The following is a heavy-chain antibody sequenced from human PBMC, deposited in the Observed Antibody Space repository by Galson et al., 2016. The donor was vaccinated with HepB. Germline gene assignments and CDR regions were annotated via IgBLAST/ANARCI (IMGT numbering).Heavy chain of an antibody. CDR1: SGSTSNRNW. CDR3: AMESGVFVPFGY. CDR2: ISRSGST. V-gene: IGHV4-4*01. J-gene: IGHJ4*01. Sequence: ETLSLTCAVSSGSTSNRNWWSWVRQPPGKGLEWIGEISRSGSTNYNPSLKSRVRMSFDTSRYEPSLKMDSVTAADTAMYCCAMESGVFVPFGYWGHGALVIVSS. D-gene: IGHD5/OR15-5a*01.